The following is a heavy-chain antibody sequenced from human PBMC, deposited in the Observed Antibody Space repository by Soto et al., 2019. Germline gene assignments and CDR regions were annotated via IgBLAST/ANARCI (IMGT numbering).Heavy chain of an antibody. D-gene: IGHD5-18*01. V-gene: IGHV4-34*01. CDR2: INHSGST. Sequence: SETLSLTCAVYGGSFSGYYWSWIRQPPGKGLEWIGEINHSGSTIYNPSLKSRVTISVDKSKNQFSLKLSSVTAADTAVYYCGSDEDTAMPNWGQGTLVTVSS. CDR1: GGSFSGYY. CDR3: GSDEDTAMPN. J-gene: IGHJ4*02.